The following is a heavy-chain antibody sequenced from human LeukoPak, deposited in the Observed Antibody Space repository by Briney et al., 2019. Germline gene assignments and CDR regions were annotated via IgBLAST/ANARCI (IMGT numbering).Heavy chain of an antibody. D-gene: IGHD3-22*01. CDR1: GFTFSSYA. Sequence: PGGSLRLSCAASGFTFSSYAMSWVRQAPGKGLEWVSAISGSGGSTYYADSVKGRFTISRDNSKNTLYLQMNSLRAEDTAVYYCAKIEDSSGYFLDAFDIWGQGTMVTVSS. CDR2: ISGSGGST. J-gene: IGHJ3*02. V-gene: IGHV3-23*01. CDR3: AKIEDSSGYFLDAFDI.